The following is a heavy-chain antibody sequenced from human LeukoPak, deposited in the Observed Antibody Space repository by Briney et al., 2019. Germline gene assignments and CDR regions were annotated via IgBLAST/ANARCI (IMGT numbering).Heavy chain of an antibody. Sequence: GGSLRLSCAASGFTFINYGMHWVRQAPGRGLEWVAVISYDGTNKYYADSVKGRFTISRDNSKNTLYLQMNSLKTDDTAVYYCANYGDYQYFDYWGQGTPVTVSS. CDR2: ISYDGTNK. D-gene: IGHD4-17*01. J-gene: IGHJ4*02. CDR3: ANYGDYQYFDY. V-gene: IGHV3-30*18. CDR1: GFTFINYG.